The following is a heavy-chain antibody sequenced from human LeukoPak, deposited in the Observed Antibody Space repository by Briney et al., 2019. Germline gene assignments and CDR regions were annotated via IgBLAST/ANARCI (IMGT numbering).Heavy chain of an antibody. CDR1: GFTFSSYA. Sequence: PGGSLRLSCAASGFTFSSYAMSWVRQAPGKGLEWVSAISGSGGSTYYADSVKGRVTISTDKSKNTLYMQMNSLRAEDTAVNDCAKSMVRGVISPYYFDGWGQGTLVTVSS. CDR3: AKSMVRGVISPYYFDG. V-gene: IGHV3-23*01. J-gene: IGHJ4*02. CDR2: ISGSGGST. D-gene: IGHD3-10*01.